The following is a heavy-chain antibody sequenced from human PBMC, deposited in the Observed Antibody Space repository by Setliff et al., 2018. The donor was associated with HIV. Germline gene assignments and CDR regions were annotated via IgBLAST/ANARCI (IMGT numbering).Heavy chain of an antibody. CDR3: ARGDWENRDVDH. CDR2: VDDTGST. V-gene: IGHV4-59*11. Sequence: SETLSLTCTVSDGSISSHYWSWIRQSPGKGLEWIGYVDDTGSTYYNPSLRSRLTISVDTSKNQFSLRLVSVTSADTAVYYCARGDWENRDVDHWGQGTLVTAPQ. CDR1: DGSISSHY. J-gene: IGHJ4*02. D-gene: IGHD2-21*02.